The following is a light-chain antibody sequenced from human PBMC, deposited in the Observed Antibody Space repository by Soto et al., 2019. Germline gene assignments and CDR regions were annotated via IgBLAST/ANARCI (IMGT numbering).Light chain of an antibody. Sequence: IPITQSPSTLSASVGDRVTIPCRASQSISSWLAWYQQKPGKAPNLLIYDASSLESGVPSRFSGSGSGTDFTLTISSLQPEDFVTYYCQQLKSSPFTFGPGTKVDIK. CDR3: QQLKSSPFT. CDR1: QSISSW. V-gene: IGKV1-5*01. CDR2: DAS. J-gene: IGKJ3*01.